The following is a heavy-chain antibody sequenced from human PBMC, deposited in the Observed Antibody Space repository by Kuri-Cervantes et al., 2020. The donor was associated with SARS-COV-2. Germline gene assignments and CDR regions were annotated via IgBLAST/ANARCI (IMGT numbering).Heavy chain of an antibody. V-gene: IGHV1-69*05. CDR3: ARDCSGTDCYIIIYAMSD. Sequence: SVKVSCKVSGYTLTELSMHWVRQAPGQGLEWMGGIIPIFGTANYAQKFQGRVTITTDESTSTAYMELTSLRSDDTAVYYCARDCSGTDCYIIIYAMSDWGQGTLVTVSS. J-gene: IGHJ4*02. CDR1: GYTLTELS. CDR2: IIPIFGTA. D-gene: IGHD2-2*01.